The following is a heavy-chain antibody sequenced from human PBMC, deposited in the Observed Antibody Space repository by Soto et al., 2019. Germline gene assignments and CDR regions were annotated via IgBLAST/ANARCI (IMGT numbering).Heavy chain of an antibody. CDR2: IHDTATT. CDR1: GGSISSDDYY. CDR3: ASQYYDFSSGALDF. Sequence: QVQLQESGPGLVKPSQTLSLTCTVSGGSISSDDYYWSGIRQPPGKGLEWSGDIHDTATTSYSPSPNTRLTSSVATSKYQSSLTLRSVTAADTAVYFCASQYYDFSSGALDFWGQGILVTVSS. V-gene: IGHV4-30-4*01. D-gene: IGHD3-3*01. J-gene: IGHJ4*02.